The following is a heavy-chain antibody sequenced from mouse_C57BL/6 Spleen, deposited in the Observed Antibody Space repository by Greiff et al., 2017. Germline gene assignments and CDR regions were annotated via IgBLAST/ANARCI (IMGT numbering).Heavy chain of an antibody. CDR3: ARGNFLFDY. CDR2: IYPGDGDT. Sequence: VQLQQSGPELVKPGASVKISCKASGYAFSSSWMNWVKQRPGKGPEWIGRIYPGDGDTNYNGKFKGKATLTADKSSSTAYMQLSSLTSEDSAVYFCARGNFLFDYWGQGTTLTVSS. J-gene: IGHJ2*01. V-gene: IGHV1-82*01. CDR1: GYAFSSSW.